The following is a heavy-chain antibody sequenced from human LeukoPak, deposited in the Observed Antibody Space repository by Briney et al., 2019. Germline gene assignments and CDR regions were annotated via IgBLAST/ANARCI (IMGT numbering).Heavy chain of an antibody. V-gene: IGHV1-46*01. CDR3: ARDRAYYYGSGTDAFDI. CDR1: GYTFTSYY. J-gene: IGHJ3*02. CDR2: INPSGGST. Sequence: ASVKVSCKASGYTFTSYYMHWVRQAPGQGLEWMGIINPSGGSTSYAQKFQGRVTMTRDMSTSTVYMELSSLRSEDTAVYYCARDRAYYYGSGTDAFDIWGQGTMVTVSS. D-gene: IGHD3-10*01.